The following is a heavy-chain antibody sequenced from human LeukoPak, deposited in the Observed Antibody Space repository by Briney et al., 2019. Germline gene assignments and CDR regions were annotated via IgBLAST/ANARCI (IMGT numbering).Heavy chain of an antibody. Sequence: SVKVSCKPSGYTFTGYYMHWVRQAPGQGLEWMGWINPNSGGTNYAQKFQGRVTMTRDTSISTAYMELSKLRSDDAAVYYCAREYCSSTSCYPSWFDPWGQGTLVTVSS. V-gene: IGHV1-2*02. CDR3: AREYCSSTSCYPSWFDP. CDR2: INPNSGGT. D-gene: IGHD2-2*01. J-gene: IGHJ5*02. CDR1: GYTFTGYY.